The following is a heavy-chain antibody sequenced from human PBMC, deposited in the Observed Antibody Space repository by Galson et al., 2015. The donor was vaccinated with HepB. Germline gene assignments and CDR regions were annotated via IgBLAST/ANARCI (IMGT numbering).Heavy chain of an antibody. CDR2: IKKDGIEK. J-gene: IGHJ4*02. CDR3: VRSWGLEF. CDR1: GFTFGAHS. Sequence: SLRLSCAASGFTFGAHSMIWVRQAPGKGLEWVATIKKDGIEKYYVDSVKGRFTISRDNARNSLYLQMNSLRAEDTAVYYCVRSWGLEFWGQGTLVTVSS. V-gene: IGHV3-7*03. D-gene: IGHD3-16*01.